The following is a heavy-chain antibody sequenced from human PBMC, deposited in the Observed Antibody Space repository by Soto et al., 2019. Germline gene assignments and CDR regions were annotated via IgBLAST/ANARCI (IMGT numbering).Heavy chain of an antibody. Sequence: PGESLKISCKGSGYSFTSYWIGWVRQMPGKGLEWMGIIYPGDSDTRYSPSFQGQVTISADKSISTAYLQWSSLKASDTAMYYCARQNQLPLGSIYYHYGMDVWCQGTTVTVSS. D-gene: IGHD2-2*01. J-gene: IGHJ6*02. CDR3: ARQNQLPLGSIYYHYGMDV. CDR2: IYPGDSDT. CDR1: GYSFTSYW. V-gene: IGHV5-51*01.